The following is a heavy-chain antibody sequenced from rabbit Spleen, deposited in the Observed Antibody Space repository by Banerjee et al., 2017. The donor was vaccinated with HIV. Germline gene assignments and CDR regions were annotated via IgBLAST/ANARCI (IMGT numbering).Heavy chain of an antibody. CDR1: GVSFSGSSY. J-gene: IGHJ6*01. CDR3: ARDTSSSFSSYGMDL. V-gene: IGHV1S40*01. CDR2: IEGGSSGFT. D-gene: IGHD1-1*01. Sequence: QSLEESGGDLVKPGASLTLTCIASGVSFSGSSYMCWVRQAPGKGLEWIACIEGGSSGFTYFASWAKDRFTIAKTSSTTVTLQMTSLTAADTATYFCARDTSSSFSSYGMDLWGPGTLVTVS.